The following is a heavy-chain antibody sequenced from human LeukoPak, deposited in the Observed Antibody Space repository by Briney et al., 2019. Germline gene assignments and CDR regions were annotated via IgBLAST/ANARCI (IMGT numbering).Heavy chain of an antibody. CDR1: GGSISSGSYY. D-gene: IGHD1-1*01. V-gene: IGHV4-61*02. CDR3: ARGPRNWNDPYYFDY. J-gene: IGHJ4*02. CDR2: IYTSGST. Sequence: NPSQTLSLTCTVSGGSISSGSYYWSWIRQPAGKGLEWIGRIYTSGSTNYNPSLKSRVTISVDTSKNQFSLKLSSVTAADTAVYYCARGPRNWNDPYYFDYWGQGALVTVSS.